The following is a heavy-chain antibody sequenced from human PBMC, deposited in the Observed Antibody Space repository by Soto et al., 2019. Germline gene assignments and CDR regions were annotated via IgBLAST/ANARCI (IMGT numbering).Heavy chain of an antibody. Sequence: ASVKVSCKASGYTLTSYAMHWVRQAPGQRLEWMGWINAGNGNTKYSQKFQGRVTITRDTSASTAYMELSSLRSEDTAVYYCARGHQFVLVPAAPDLFDYWGQGTLVTSPQ. CDR2: INAGNGNT. D-gene: IGHD2-2*01. V-gene: IGHV1-3*01. J-gene: IGHJ4*02. CDR3: ARGHQFVLVPAAPDLFDY. CDR1: GYTLTSYA.